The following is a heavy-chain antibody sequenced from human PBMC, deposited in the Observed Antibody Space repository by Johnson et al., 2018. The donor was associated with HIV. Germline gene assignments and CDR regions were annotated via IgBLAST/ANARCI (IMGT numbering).Heavy chain of an antibody. Sequence: MLLVESGGGVVQPGRSLRLSCATSGFIFNNYGMHWVRQAPGKGLEWVSGINWNGGSTGYADSVKGRFTISRDNAKNSLYLQMNSLRAEDTALYYCARDIFYTDTAFDIWGQGTMVTVSS. CDR1: GFIFNNYG. CDR2: INWNGGST. J-gene: IGHJ3*02. CDR3: ARDIFYTDTAFDI. V-gene: IGHV3-20*04.